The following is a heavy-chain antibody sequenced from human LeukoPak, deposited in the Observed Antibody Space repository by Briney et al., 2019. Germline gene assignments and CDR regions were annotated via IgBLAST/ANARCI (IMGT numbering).Heavy chain of an antibody. CDR1: GGSISSYY. V-gene: IGHV4-34*01. CDR2: INHSGST. J-gene: IGHJ3*02. D-gene: IGHD6-19*01. CDR3: ASPGQWGAPGWYTGDALDI. Sequence: SETLSLTCTVSGGSISSYYWSWIRQPPGKGLEWIGEINHSGSTNYNPSLKSRVTISVDTSKNQFSLKLSSVTAADTAVYYCASPGQWGAPGWYTGDALDIWGQGTMVTVSS.